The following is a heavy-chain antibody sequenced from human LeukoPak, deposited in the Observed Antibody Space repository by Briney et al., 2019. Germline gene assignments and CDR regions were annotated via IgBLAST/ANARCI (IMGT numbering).Heavy chain of an antibody. CDR3: ASYLVVAATRAGGGAFDI. CDR1: GGSISSYY. CDR2: IYYSGST. V-gene: IGHV4-59*01. J-gene: IGHJ3*02. Sequence: SETLSLTCTVSGGSISSYYWSWIRQPPGKGLEWIGYIYYSGSTNYNPSLKSRVTISVDTSKNQFSLKLSSVTAADTAVYYCASYLVVAATRAGGGAFDIWGQGTMVTVSS. D-gene: IGHD2-15*01.